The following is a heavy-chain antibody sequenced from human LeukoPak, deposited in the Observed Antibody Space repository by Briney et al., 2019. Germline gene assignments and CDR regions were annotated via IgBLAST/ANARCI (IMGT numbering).Heavy chain of an antibody. V-gene: IGHV3-48*04. CDR1: GFTFSSYS. J-gene: IGHJ4*02. D-gene: IGHD5-18*01. CDR3: TRITTAMDVDY. Sequence: GGSLRLSCAASGFTFSSYSMNWVRQAPGKGLQWVSYISSSGSTIYYADSVKGRFTISRDNAKNSLYLQMNSLRAEDTAVYYCTRITTAMDVDYWGQGTLVTVSS. CDR2: ISSSGSTI.